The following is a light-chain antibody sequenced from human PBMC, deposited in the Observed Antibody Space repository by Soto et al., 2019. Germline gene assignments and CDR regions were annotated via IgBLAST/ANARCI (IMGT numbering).Light chain of an antibody. J-gene: IGKJ3*01. V-gene: IGKV3-20*01. CDR1: QTVSSSH. CDR2: GAS. CDR3: QQYGSSPRFT. Sequence: EILLTQSPGTLSLSPGERATLACRASQTVSSSHLAWYQQKPGQAPRLLIYGASSRATGIPDRFSGSGSGTDFTLTISRLEPEDFAVHYCQQYGSSPRFTFGPGTRVDIK.